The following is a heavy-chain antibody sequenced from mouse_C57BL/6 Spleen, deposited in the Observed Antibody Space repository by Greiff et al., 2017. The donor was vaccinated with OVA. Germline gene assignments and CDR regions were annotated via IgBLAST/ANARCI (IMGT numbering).Heavy chain of an antibody. Sequence: EVQLQESGPGLVKPSQSLSLTCPVTGYSITSGYYWNWIRQFPGNKLEWMGYISYDGSNNYNPSLKNRISITRDTSKNQFFLKLNSVTTEDTATYYCANGLYWYFDVWGTGTTVTVSS. D-gene: IGHD1-1*01. CDR1: GYSITSGYY. V-gene: IGHV3-6*01. J-gene: IGHJ1*03. CDR2: ISYDGSN. CDR3: ANGLYWYFDV.